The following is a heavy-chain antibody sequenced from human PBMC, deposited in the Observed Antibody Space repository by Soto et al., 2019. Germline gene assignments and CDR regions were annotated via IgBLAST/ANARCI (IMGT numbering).Heavy chain of an antibody. Sequence: EVQLLDSGGGLVQPGGSLRLSCAASGFTFSSYAMNLVRQAPGKGLEWVSVISGSGDSTYYADSVKGRFTISRDNAKNTRYLQMNSLRDEDTAVYYCARRVPGTDFDYWGQGTLVTVSS. D-gene: IGHD6-13*01. CDR3: ARRVPGTDFDY. V-gene: IGHV3-23*01. CDR1: GFTFSSYA. J-gene: IGHJ4*02. CDR2: ISGSGDST.